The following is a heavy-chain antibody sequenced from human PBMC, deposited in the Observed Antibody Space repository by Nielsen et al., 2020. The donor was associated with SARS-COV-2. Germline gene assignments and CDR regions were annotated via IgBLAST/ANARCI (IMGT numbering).Heavy chain of an antibody. CDR1: GGSIMSTSYY. J-gene: IGHJ3*02. V-gene: IGHV4-61*01. Sequence: SETLSLTCTVAGGSIMSTSYYWSWIRQPPGNGLEWIGYIHDSGSTYFSPSLKSRVTISLDTSKNQFSLELTSVTAADTAVYYCARDYFGDYLDGFDIWGQGTTVTVSS. D-gene: IGHD4-17*01. CDR2: IHDSGST. CDR3: ARDYFGDYLDGFDI.